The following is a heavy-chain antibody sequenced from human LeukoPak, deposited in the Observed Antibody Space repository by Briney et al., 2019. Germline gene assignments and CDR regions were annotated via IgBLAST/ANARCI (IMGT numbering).Heavy chain of an antibody. V-gene: IGHV1-69*01. CDR3: AKASSGWYLYYFDY. CDR2: IIPIFGTA. D-gene: IGHD6-19*01. CDR1: GGTFSSYA. J-gene: IGHJ4*02. Sequence: ASVKVSCKASGGTFSSYAISWVRQAPGQGLEWMGGIIPIFGTANYAQKFQGRVTITADESTSTAYMELSSLRAEDTAVYYCAKASSGWYLYYFDYWGQGTLVTVSS.